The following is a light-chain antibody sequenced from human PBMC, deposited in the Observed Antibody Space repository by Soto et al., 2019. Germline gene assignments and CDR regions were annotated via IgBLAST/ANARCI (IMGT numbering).Light chain of an antibody. J-gene: IGKJ1*01. CDR1: QSVSSSY. CDR2: GAS. V-gene: IGKV3-20*01. Sequence: EIGLTPSPGTLSLSPGARDTLSCRASQSVSSSYLAWYQQNPGRAPRLLIDGASSRATGIPDRFSGSGSGTDFTPTISRLEPEDLAVYYCQQYGSLVTFGQGTKV. CDR3: QQYGSLVT.